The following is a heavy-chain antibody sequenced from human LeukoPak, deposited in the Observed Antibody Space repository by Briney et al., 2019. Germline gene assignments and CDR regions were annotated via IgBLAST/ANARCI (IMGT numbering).Heavy chain of an antibody. Sequence: SVKVSCKASGGTFSSYAISWVRQAPGQGLEWMGGIIPIFGTANYAQKFQGRVTITTDESTSTSYMELSSLRSEDTAVYYCARGGYYDFRSGHCYMDVWGKGTPGTVSS. J-gene: IGHJ6*03. D-gene: IGHD3-3*01. CDR2: IIPIFGTA. CDR3: ARGGYYDFRSGHCYMDV. V-gene: IGHV1-69*05. CDR1: GGTFSSYA.